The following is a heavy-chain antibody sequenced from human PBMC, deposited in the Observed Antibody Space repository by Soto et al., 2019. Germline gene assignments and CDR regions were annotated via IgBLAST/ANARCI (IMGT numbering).Heavy chain of an antibody. D-gene: IGHD3-22*01. CDR2: IYYSGST. CDR3: ARTNYYDSSGYYPSFDY. J-gene: IGHJ4*02. V-gene: IGHV4-30-4*01. CDR1: GGSISSGDYY. Sequence: TLSLTCTVSGGSISSGDYYWSWIRQPPGKGLEWIGYIYYSGSTYYNPSLKSRVTISVDTSKNQFSLKLSSVTAADTAVYYCARTNYYDSSGYYPSFDYWGQGTLVPVSS.